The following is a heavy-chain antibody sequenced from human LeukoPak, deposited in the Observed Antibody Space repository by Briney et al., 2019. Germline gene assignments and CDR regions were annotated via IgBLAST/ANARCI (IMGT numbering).Heavy chain of an antibody. D-gene: IGHD1-26*01. Sequence: ASVKVSCKASGYTFTGYYMHWVRQAPGQGLEWMGWISAYNGNTNYAQKLQGRVTMTTDTSTSTAYMELRSLRSDDTAVYYCARVAPYSGTYDAFDIWGQGTMVTVSS. CDR2: ISAYNGNT. V-gene: IGHV1-18*04. CDR3: ARVAPYSGTYDAFDI. J-gene: IGHJ3*02. CDR1: GYTFTGYY.